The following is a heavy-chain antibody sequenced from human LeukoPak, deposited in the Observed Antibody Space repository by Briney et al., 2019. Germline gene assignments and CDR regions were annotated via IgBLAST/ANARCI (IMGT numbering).Heavy chain of an antibody. CDR1: GYTFTSYD. V-gene: IGHV1-8*01. D-gene: IGHD3-3*01. J-gene: IGHJ5*02. CDR3: ARALRITIFGVVIGAWFDP. CDR2: MNPNSGNT. Sequence: ASVKVSCKASGYTFTSYDINWVRQATRQRLEWMGWMNPNSGNTGYAQKFQGRVTMTRNTSISTAYMELSSLRSEDTAVYYCARALRITIFGVVIGAWFDPWGQGTLVTVSS.